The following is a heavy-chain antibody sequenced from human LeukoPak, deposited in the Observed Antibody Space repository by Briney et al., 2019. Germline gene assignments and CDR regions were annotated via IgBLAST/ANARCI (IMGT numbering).Heavy chain of an antibody. D-gene: IGHD6-19*01. CDR3: ARTSSGWYYAFDI. CDR1: GGSISSYY. V-gene: IGHV4-59*08. CDR2: IYYSGST. J-gene: IGHJ3*02. Sequence: SETLSLTCTVSGGSISSYYWSWIRQPPGKGLEWIGYIYYSGSTNYNPSLKSRVTISVDTSKNQFSLKLSSVTAADTAVYYCARTSSGWYYAFDIWGQGTMVTVSS.